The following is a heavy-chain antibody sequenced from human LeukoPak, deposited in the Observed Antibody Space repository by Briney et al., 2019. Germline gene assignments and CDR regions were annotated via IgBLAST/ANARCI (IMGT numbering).Heavy chain of an antibody. Sequence: GGSLRLSCAASGFTFSSYGIHWVRQAPGKGLEWVAVIWYDGSNKNYADSVKGRFTISRDNSKNMLYLQMSSLRAEDTAVYYCAGAFDRGNFDYWGQGTLVTVSS. CDR2: IWYDGSNK. CDR1: GFTFSSYG. J-gene: IGHJ4*02. D-gene: IGHD3-10*01. V-gene: IGHV3-33*01. CDR3: AGAFDRGNFDY.